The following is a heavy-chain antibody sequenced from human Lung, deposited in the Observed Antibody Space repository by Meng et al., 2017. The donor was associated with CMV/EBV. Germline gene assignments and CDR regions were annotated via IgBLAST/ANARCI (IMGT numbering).Heavy chain of an antibody. V-gene: IGHV1-2*06. Sequence: QVHLVQPWAEVNKPGASVKCSCKASGYTFTGYYMHWLRQAPGHGLEWVGRITPSSGGTTYAQKFQGRVTMTRDTSISTAYMELSSLRSDDAAIYYCVRANLGSADYWGQGTLVTVSS. CDR2: ITPSSGGT. J-gene: IGHJ4*02. CDR3: VRANLGSADY. CDR1: GYTFTGYY. D-gene: IGHD7-27*01.